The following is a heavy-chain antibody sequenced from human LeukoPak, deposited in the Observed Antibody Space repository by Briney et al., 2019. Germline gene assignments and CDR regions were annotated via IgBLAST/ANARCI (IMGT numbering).Heavy chain of an antibody. V-gene: IGHV4-59*01. D-gene: IGHD5-24*01. CDR3: ARIEKWLQFARYFDL. Sequence: PSETLSLTCTVSGGCISGNYWSWLRQSPGKGREGMGYMYYTGSPSYKPSLESRVTMSVDTSKNQCSLNLPFVTASDTAVYYCARIEKWLQFARYFDLWGRGALVTVSS. CDR1: GGCISGNY. CDR2: MYYTGSP. J-gene: IGHJ2*01.